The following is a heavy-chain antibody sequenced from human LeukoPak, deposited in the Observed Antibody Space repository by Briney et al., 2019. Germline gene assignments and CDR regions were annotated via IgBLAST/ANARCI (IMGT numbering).Heavy chain of an antibody. J-gene: IGHJ5*02. CDR2: IYYGGTT. D-gene: IGHD2/OR15-2a*01. V-gene: IGHV4-59*01. CDR1: GGSISNYY. Sequence: SETLSLTCTVSGGSISNYYWSWIRQPPGTGMEWIGYIYYGGTTDYNPSLKSRVTISVDTSKNQFSLTVRSVTAADTAVYYCASGYQIVSWGQGTLVSVSS. CDR3: ASGYQIVS.